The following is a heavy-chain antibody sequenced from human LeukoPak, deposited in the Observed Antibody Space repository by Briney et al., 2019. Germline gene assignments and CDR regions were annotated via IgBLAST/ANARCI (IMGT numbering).Heavy chain of an antibody. CDR2: IKQDGSEK. CDR1: GFTFSSYW. Sequence: PGGSLRLSCAASGFTFSSYWMSWVRQATGKGLEWVANIKQDGSEKYYVDSVKGRFTISRDNAKNSLYLQMNSLRAEDTAVYYCARESDIVARNWFDPWGQGTLVTVSS. D-gene: IGHD5-12*01. J-gene: IGHJ5*02. V-gene: IGHV3-7*01. CDR3: ARESDIVARNWFDP.